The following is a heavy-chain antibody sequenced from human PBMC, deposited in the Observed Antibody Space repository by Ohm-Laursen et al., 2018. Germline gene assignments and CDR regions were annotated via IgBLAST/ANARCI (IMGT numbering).Heavy chain of an antibody. Sequence: SLRLSCAAPGFIFSNYYISWVRQAPGKGLEWVANISEDGSLIYYLDSVKGRFTISRDNAKNSLYLQMNSLRGDDTAVYYCVNTVRSQAWDYWGQGTLVTVSS. CDR2: ISEDGSLI. CDR3: VNTVRSQAWDY. V-gene: IGHV3-7*01. D-gene: IGHD2/OR15-2a*01. J-gene: IGHJ4*02. CDR1: GFIFSNYY.